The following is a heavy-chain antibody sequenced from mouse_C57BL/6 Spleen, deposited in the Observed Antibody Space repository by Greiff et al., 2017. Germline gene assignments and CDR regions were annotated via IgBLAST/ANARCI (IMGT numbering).Heavy chain of an antibody. CDR2: FHPYNDDT. CDR1: GYTFTTYP. J-gene: IGHJ3*01. Sequence: VQRVESGAELVKPGASVKMSCKASGYTFTTYPIEWMKQNHGKSLEWIGNFHPYNDDTKYNEKFKGKATLTVEKSSSTVYLELSRLTSDDSAVYYCARGFYYYGSSYPAWFAYWGQGTLVTVSA. D-gene: IGHD1-1*01. CDR3: ARGFYYYGSSYPAWFAY. V-gene: IGHV1-47*01.